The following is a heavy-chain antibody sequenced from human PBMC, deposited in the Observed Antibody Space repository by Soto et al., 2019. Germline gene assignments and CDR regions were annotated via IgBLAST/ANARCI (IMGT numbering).Heavy chain of an antibody. J-gene: IGHJ3*02. CDR2: ISGSGGST. CDR3: AKGPGAGYCSGGSCSDAFDI. CDR1: GFTFSSYA. Sequence: GGSLRLSCAASGFTFSSYAMSWVRQAPGKGLEWVSAISGSGGSTYYADSVKGRFTISRDNSKNTLYLQMNSLRAEDTAVYYCAKGPGAGYCSGGSCSDAFDIWGQGTMVTVSS. V-gene: IGHV3-23*01. D-gene: IGHD2-15*01.